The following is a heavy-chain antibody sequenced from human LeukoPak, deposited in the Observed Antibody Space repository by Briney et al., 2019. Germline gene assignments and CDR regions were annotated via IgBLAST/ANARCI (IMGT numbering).Heavy chain of an antibody. D-gene: IGHD6-13*01. CDR1: GGTFSSYA. CDR3: ARGLGSSWYNWFDP. CDR2: IIPILGIA. V-gene: IGHV1-69*04. J-gene: IGHJ5*02. Sequence: ASVKVSCKASGGTFSSYAISWVRQAPGQGLEWMGRIIPILGIANYAQKFQGRVTITADKSTSTAYMELSSLRSEDTAVYHCARGLGSSWYNWFDPWGQGTLVTVSS.